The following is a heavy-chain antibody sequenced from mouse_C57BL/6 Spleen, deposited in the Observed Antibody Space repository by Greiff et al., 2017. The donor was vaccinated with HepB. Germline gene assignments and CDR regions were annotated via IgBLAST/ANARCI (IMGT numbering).Heavy chain of an antibody. Sequence: QVQLQQSGPELVKPGASVKISCKASGYAFSSSWLNWVKQRPGKGLEWIGRIYPGDGDTNYNGKFKGKATLTADKSSSTAYMQLSSLTSEDSAVYFCARSLSRFDYWGQGTTLTVSS. CDR2: IYPGDGDT. J-gene: IGHJ2*01. CDR1: GYAFSSSW. CDR3: ARSLSRFDY. V-gene: IGHV1-82*01.